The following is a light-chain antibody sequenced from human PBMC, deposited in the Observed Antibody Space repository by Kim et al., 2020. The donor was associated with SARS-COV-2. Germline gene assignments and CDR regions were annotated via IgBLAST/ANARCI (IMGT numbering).Light chain of an antibody. CDR2: GAS. Sequence: EIVMTQSPATLSVSPGERATLSCRASQSVSNKLAWYLHKPGQAPRLLIYGASTRATGIPARFSGSGSGTDFTLTISSLQSEDSAVYYCQQYDNLPPWTFGQGTKVEIK. CDR1: QSVSNK. J-gene: IGKJ1*01. CDR3: QQYDNLPPWT. V-gene: IGKV3-15*01.